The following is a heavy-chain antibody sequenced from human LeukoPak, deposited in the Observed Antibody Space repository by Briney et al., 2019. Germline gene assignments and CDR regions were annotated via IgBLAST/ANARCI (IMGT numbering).Heavy chain of an antibody. CDR2: ISSSSSTI. Sequence: GGSLRLSCAASGFTFSSYSMNWVRQAPGKGLEWVSYISSSSSTIYYADSVKGRFTISRDNAKNSLYLQMNSLRDEDTAVYYCARGDYGDYVGANDAFDIWGQGTMVTVSS. CDR3: ARGDYGDYVGANDAFDI. J-gene: IGHJ3*02. D-gene: IGHD4-17*01. CDR1: GFTFSSYS. V-gene: IGHV3-48*02.